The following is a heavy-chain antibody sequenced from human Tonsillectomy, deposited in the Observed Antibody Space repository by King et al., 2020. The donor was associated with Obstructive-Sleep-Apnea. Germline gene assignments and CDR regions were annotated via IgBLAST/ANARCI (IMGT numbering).Heavy chain of an antibody. J-gene: IGHJ4*02. CDR1: GFTVSDYY. CDR3: ASKIAAALRY. V-gene: IGHV3-11*01. CDR2: ISSSGSTI. Sequence: QLVQSGGGLVKPGGFLRLSCAASGFTVSDYYMGCIRQAPGKGLEWVSYISSSGSTIYYADSVKGRFTVSSDNAKNSLYLQMNSLRAEDTAVYYCASKIAAALRYWGQGTLVTVSS. D-gene: IGHD6-13*01.